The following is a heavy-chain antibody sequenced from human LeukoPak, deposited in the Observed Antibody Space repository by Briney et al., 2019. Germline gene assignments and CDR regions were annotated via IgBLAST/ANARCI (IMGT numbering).Heavy chain of an antibody. CDR1: GYTFTSYD. V-gene: IGHV1-8*01. CDR2: MNPNSGNT. J-gene: IGHJ4*02. CDR3: ARGRLHDYGDYDN. Sequence: ASVKVSCKASGYTFTSYDINWVRQATGQGLEWMGWMNPNSGNTGYAQKFQGRATMTRNTSISTAYMELSSLRSEDTAVYYCARGRLHDYGDYDNWGQGTLVTVSS. D-gene: IGHD4-17*01.